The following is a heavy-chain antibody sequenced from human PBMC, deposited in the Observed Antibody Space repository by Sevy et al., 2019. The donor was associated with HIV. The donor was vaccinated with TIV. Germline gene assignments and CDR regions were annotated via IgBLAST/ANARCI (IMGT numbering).Heavy chain of an antibody. D-gene: IGHD7-27*01. V-gene: IGHV3-48*02. CDR3: AREENRELGTIPLDS. J-gene: IGHJ4*02. Sequence: GGSLRLSCAASGFTFSHHNMNWVRQAPGKGLEWISYISKSGSTKYIADSVRGRFTISRDNAKNSLFLEMHSLTDEDTAVYYCAREENRELGTIPLDSWGRGIQVTVSS. CDR1: GFTFSHHN. CDR2: ISKSGSTK.